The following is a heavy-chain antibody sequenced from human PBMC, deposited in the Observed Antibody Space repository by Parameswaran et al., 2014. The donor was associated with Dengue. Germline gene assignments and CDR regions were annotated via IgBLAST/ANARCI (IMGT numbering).Heavy chain of an antibody. CDR3: AGYLSHLGYFDY. V-gene: IGHV4-39*01. D-gene: IGHD2-21*01. J-gene: IGHJ4*02. CDR2: IYYSGST. Sequence: VRQAPGKGLEWIGSIYYSGSTYYNPSLKSRVTISVDTSKNQFSLRLSSVTAADTAVYYCAGYLSHLGYFDYWGQGTLVTVSS.